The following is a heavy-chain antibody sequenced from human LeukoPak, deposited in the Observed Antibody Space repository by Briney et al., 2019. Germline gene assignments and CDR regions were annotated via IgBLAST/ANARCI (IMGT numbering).Heavy chain of an antibody. J-gene: IGHJ6*02. CDR3: ARDLSGRITIFGVVIPSYYYYYGMDV. CDR1: GYTFTSYG. D-gene: IGHD3-3*01. V-gene: IGHV1-18*01. CDR2: ISAYNGNT. Sequence: ASVKVSCKASGYTFTSYGISWVRQAPGQGLEWMGWISAYNGNTNYVQKLQGRVTMTTDTSTSTAYMELRSLRSDDTAVYYCARDLSGRITIFGVVIPSYYYYYGMDVWGQGTTVTVSS.